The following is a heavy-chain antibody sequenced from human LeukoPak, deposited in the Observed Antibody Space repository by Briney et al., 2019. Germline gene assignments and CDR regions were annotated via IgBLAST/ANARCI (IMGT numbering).Heavy chain of an antibody. CDR1: GGSISSSSYY. D-gene: IGHD3-22*01. Sequence: PSETLSLTYTVSGGSISSSSYYWGWIRQPPGKGLEWIGSIYYSGSTYYNPSLKSRVTISVDTSKNQFSLKLSSVTAADTAVYYCARGRYYYDSSGYLARYFDYWGQGTLVTVSS. J-gene: IGHJ4*02. CDR3: ARGRYYYDSSGYLARYFDY. CDR2: IYYSGST. V-gene: IGHV4-39*07.